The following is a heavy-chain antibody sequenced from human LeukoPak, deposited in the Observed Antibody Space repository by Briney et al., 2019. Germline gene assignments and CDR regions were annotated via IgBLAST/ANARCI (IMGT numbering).Heavy chain of an antibody. CDR2: ISGGGDAT. CDR3: ARRGGRSGWGDFDI. D-gene: IGHD6-19*01. Sequence: GGSLRLFCAASEFTFSRYTMNWVRQAPGKGLEWVSSISGGGDATFYADSVKGRFTISRDNSKNTLYLQMNSLSREDTAVYYCARRGGRSGWGDFDIWGQGTMVTVSS. V-gene: IGHV3-23*01. CDR1: EFTFSRYT. J-gene: IGHJ3*02.